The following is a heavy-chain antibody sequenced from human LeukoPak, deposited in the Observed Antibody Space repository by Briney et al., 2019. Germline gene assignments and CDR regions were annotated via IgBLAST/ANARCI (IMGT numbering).Heavy chain of an antibody. J-gene: IGHJ4*02. CDR1: GFTFSSYS. Sequence: GGSLRLSCPASGFTFSSYSINWVRQAPGKGREGVSSISSSSSYIYYADSVKGGFTISRDNAKNSLYLQMNSLRAEDTAVYYCARTRIAAAVDYWGQGTLVTVSS. CDR2: ISSSSSYI. V-gene: IGHV3-21*01. D-gene: IGHD6-13*01. CDR3: ARTRIAAAVDY.